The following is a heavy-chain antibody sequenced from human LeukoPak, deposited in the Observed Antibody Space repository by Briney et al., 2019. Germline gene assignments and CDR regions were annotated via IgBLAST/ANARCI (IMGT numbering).Heavy chain of an antibody. Sequence: SETLSPTCAVYGGSFSGCYWSWIRQPPGKGLEWIGEINHSGSTNYNPSLKSRVTISVDTSKNQFSLKLSSVTAADTAVYYCARASYYGSGSYLGYWGQGTLVTVSS. D-gene: IGHD3-10*01. CDR2: INHSGST. J-gene: IGHJ4*02. CDR1: GGSFSGCY. CDR3: ARASYYGSGSYLGY. V-gene: IGHV4-34*01.